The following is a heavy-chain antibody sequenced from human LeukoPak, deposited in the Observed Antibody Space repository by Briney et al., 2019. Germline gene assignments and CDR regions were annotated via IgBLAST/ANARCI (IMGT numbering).Heavy chain of an antibody. J-gene: IGHJ4*02. V-gene: IGHV3-30*04. Sequence: ERSLRLSCAAYGFTFRTHAMHWVRQAPDKGLEWVTFISWDANRKSYADSVKGRFTISRDNSKNTLFLQMDSLRAEDTAVYYCARDLSENFSFDYWGQGSLVTVSS. CDR1: GFTFRTHA. CDR2: ISWDANRK. CDR3: ARDLSENFSFDY.